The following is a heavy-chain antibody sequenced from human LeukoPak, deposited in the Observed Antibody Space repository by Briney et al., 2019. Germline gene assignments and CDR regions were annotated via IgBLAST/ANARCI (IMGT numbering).Heavy chain of an antibody. CDR2: ISTTGDKI. V-gene: IGHV3-11*01. D-gene: IGHD2-2*01. CDR1: GFTFSDSY. Sequence: GGSLTLSCAASGFTFSDSYMSWIRQVPGKGLEWISYISTTGDKIYYADSVKGPFTISRDNAKNSLYLQMDSLRAEDTAVYYCARLILPAANAIDYWGQGTLVTVSS. J-gene: IGHJ4*02. CDR3: ARLILPAANAIDY.